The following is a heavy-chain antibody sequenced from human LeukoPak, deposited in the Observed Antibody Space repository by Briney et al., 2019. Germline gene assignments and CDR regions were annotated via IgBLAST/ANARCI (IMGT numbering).Heavy chain of an antibody. CDR1: GFTFSSYA. D-gene: IGHD4-17*01. Sequence: PGGSLRLSCAASGFTFSSYAMHWVRQAPGKGLEWVAVISYDGSNKYYADSVKGRFTISRDNSKNTLYLQMNSLRAEDTAVYYCAKMVGDYGLYYFDYWGQGTLVTVSS. CDR3: AKMVGDYGLYYFDY. CDR2: ISYDGSNK. V-gene: IGHV3-30-3*02. J-gene: IGHJ4*02.